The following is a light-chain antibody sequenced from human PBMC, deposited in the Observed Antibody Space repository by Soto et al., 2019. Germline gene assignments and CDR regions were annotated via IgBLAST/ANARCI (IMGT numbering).Light chain of an antibody. CDR1: QSVTTS. CDR3: QQRSNWPHT. Sequence: EIVLTQSPATLSLSPGERATLSCRASQSVTTSLVWYQQKPGHAPRLLMYDASTRATGIPARFIGSGSGTDFTLTISGLEPEDFAVYYCQQRSNWPHTFGGGTKVEI. J-gene: IGKJ4*01. V-gene: IGKV3-11*01. CDR2: DAS.